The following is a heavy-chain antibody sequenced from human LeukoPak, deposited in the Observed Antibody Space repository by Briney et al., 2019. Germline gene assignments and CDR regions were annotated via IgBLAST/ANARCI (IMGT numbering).Heavy chain of an antibody. J-gene: IGHJ4*02. CDR3: AKDQYYYDSSGFDY. Sequence: LAGGSLRLSCAASGFIFSSYWMHWVRHAPGKGLAWVSRINTDGSSTSYADSVKGRFTISRDNAKNTLYLQMNSLRAEDTALYYCAKDQYYYDSSGFDYWGQGTLVTVSS. D-gene: IGHD3-22*01. CDR1: GFIFSSYW. V-gene: IGHV3-74*01. CDR2: INTDGSST.